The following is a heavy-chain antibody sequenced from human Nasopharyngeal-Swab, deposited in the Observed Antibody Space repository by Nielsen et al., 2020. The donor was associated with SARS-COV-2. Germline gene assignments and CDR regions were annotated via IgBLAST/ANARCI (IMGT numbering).Heavy chain of an antibody. CDR3: ARETTLSNHYGVDV. CDR1: GFTFSSYG. J-gene: IGHJ6*02. Sequence: GESLKISCAASGFTFSSYGMHWVRQAPGKGLEWVAVIWYDGSNKYYADSVKGRFTISRDNSKNTLYLQMNSLRAEDTAVYYCARETTLSNHYGVDVWGQGTTVTVSS. D-gene: IGHD2/OR15-2a*01. V-gene: IGHV3-33*01. CDR2: IWYDGSNK.